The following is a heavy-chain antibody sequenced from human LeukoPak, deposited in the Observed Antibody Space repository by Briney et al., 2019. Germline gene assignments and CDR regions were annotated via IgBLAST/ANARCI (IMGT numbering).Heavy chain of an antibody. CDR1: GFTFRTYS. Sequence: GGSLRLSCAASGFTFRTYSMNWVRQAPGKGLEWVSYISSSSSTLYYADSVKGRFTISRDNAKNSLYLQMNSLRDEDTAVYYCAKNYSDSCGYPPQNWYFDLLGRGTLVTVSS. J-gene: IGHJ2*01. V-gene: IGHV3-48*02. D-gene: IGHD3-22*01. CDR2: ISSSSSTL. CDR3: AKNYSDSCGYPPQNWYFDL.